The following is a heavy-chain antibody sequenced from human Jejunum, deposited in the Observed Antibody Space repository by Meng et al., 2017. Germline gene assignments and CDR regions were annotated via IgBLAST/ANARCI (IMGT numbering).Heavy chain of an antibody. D-gene: IGHD5-18*01. CDR2: IYRGGST. CDR1: GGSISNSNW. Sequence: QVHLQESGPGLVKPSGTLSVTCAVSGGSISNSNWWGWVRQPPGKGLEWIGEIYRGGSTNYNPSLKSRVTISVDKSKNQFSLKLSSVTAADTAVYYCASDVDTAMAIDYWGQGTLVTVSS. CDR3: ASDVDTAMAIDY. J-gene: IGHJ4*02. V-gene: IGHV4-4*02.